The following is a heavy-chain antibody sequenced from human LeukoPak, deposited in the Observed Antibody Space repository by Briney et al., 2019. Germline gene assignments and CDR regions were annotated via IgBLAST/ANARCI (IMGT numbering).Heavy chain of an antibody. CDR1: GFTFSNYA. CDR3: AMKGAY. CDR2: ISGSGGSST. D-gene: IGHD3-16*01. Sequence: GGSLRLSCVASGFTFSNYALSWVRQAPGKGLEWVSTISGSGGSSTYYADSVKGRFTISRDNSKNTLYLQMNSLRAEDTAVYYCAMKGAYWGQGTLVTVS. J-gene: IGHJ4*02. V-gene: IGHV3-23*01.